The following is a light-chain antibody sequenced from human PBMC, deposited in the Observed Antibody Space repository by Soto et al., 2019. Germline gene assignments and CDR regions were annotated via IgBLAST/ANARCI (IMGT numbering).Light chain of an antibody. CDR3: TSYKITSPKV. CDR1: SSDIGRYNF. Sequence: QSALTQPASMSGSPGQSITISCTGTSSDIGRYNFVSWYQNHPVKAPKLIIYEATKRPSGVSYRVTGSKSVNTASLTISGLQAEDEADYDSTSYKITSPKVFGTGTKLTFL. V-gene: IGLV2-14*01. CDR2: EAT. J-gene: IGLJ1*01.